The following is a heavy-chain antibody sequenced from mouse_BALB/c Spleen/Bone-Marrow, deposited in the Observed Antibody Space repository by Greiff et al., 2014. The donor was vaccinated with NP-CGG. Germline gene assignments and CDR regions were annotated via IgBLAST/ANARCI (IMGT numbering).Heavy chain of an antibody. CDR1: GYTFTSYV. CDR2: INPYNDGT. V-gene: IGHV1-14*01. CDR3: ARKVWYYAMDY. Sequence: EVHLVESGPELVKPGASVKMSCKASGYTFTSYVMHWVKQKPGQGLVWIGYINPYNDGTKYNEKFKGKATLTSDKSSSTAYMELSSLTSEDSAVYYCARKVWYYAMDYWGQGTSVTVSS. J-gene: IGHJ4*01. D-gene: IGHD2-10*02.